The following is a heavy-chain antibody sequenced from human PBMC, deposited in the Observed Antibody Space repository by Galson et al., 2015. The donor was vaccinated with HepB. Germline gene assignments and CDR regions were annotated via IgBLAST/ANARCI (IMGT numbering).Heavy chain of an antibody. V-gene: IGHV3-21*01. D-gene: IGHD6-19*01. CDR2: ISSSSSYI. J-gene: IGHJ4*02. CDR1: GFTFSSYS. CDR3: ARDESSGWSSYFDY. Sequence: SLRLSCAASGFTFSSYSMNWVRQAPGKGLEWVSSISSSSSYIYYADSVKGRFTISRDNAKNSLYLQMNSLRAEDTAVHYCARDESSGWSSYFDYWGQGTLVTVSS.